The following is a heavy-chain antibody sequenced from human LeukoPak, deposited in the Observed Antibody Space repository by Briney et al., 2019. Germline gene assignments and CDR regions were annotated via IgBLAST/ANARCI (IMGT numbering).Heavy chain of an antibody. V-gene: IGHV3-66*01. CDR2: IYSGGST. CDR1: GFTVSSNY. J-gene: IGHJ4*02. Sequence: GGSLRLSCAASGFTVSSNYMSWVRQAPGKGLEWVSVIYSGGSTYYADSVKDRFTISRDNSKNALCLQMNSLRAEDTAVYYCARARRNYFDYWGQGTLVTVSS. CDR3: ARARRNYFDY.